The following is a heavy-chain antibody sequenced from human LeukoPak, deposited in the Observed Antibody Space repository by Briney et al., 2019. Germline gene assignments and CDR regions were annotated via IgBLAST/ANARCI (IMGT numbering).Heavy chain of an antibody. CDR2: ISGSGGST. J-gene: IGHJ4*02. CDR3: AKDLLYYYGSGSYYNR. Sequence: GGSLRLSCAASGFTFSSYAMSWVRQAPGKGLEWVSAISGSGGSTYYADSVKGRFTISRDNSKNTLYLQMNSLRAEDTAVYYCAKDLLYYYGSGSYYNRWGQGTLVTVSS. V-gene: IGHV3-23*01. CDR1: GFTFSSYA. D-gene: IGHD3-10*01.